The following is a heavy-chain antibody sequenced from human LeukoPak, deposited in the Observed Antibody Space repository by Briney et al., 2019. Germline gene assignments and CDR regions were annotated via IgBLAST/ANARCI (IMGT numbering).Heavy chain of an antibody. J-gene: IGHJ6*02. CDR2: INHSGST. D-gene: IGHD2-2*02. Sequence: GSLRLSCAASGFTFSSYNMNWVRQAPGKGLEWIGEINHSGSTNYNPSLKSRVTISVDTSKNQSSLKLSSVTAADSAVYYCARRRIVVVPAAIRYYYYGMDVWGQGTTVTVSS. CDR3: ARRRIVVVPAAIRYYYYGMDV. CDR1: GFTFSSYN. V-gene: IGHV4-34*01.